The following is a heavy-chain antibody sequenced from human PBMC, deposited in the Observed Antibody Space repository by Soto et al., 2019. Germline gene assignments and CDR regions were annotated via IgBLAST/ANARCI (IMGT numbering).Heavy chain of an antibody. J-gene: IGHJ6*02. CDR1: GGSFSGYF. CDR2: INHSGST. CDR3: ARDISGYYYGMDV. D-gene: IGHD3-3*02. V-gene: IGHV4-34*01. Sequence: KPSETLSLTCAVYGGSFSGYFWSWIRQPPGKGLEWIGEINHSGSTKYNPSLKSRVTISLDTSKNQFSLKVYSVTAADTAVYYCARDISGYYYGMDVWGQGTTVTLSS.